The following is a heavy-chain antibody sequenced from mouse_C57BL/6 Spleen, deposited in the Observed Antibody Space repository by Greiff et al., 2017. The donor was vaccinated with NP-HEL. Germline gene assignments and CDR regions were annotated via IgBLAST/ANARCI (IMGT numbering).Heavy chain of an antibody. CDR1: GYAFSSSW. Sequence: QVQLQQSGPELVKPGASVKISCKASGYAFSSSWMNWVQQRPGKGLEWIGRIYPGDGDTNYNGKFKGKATLTADKSSSTAYMQLSSLTSEDSAVYCCASHYGNPDYAMDDWGKGTSVTVSS. CDR3: ASHYGNPDYAMDD. J-gene: IGHJ4*01. D-gene: IGHD2-1*01. V-gene: IGHV1-82*01. CDR2: IYPGDGDT.